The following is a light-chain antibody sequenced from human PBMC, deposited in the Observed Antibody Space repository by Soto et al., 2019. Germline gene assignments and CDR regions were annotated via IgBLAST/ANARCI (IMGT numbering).Light chain of an antibody. J-gene: IGLJ1*01. Sequence: QSVLTQPASVSGSPGQSITISCTGTSSDVGAYNYVSWYQQHPGKAPKLMIYDVSNRPSGVSNRFSGSKSGNTASLTISGLPAEDEADYYCSSYTSSNTYVFGTGTKVTVL. CDR3: SSYTSSNTYV. V-gene: IGLV2-14*03. CDR2: DVS. CDR1: SSDVGAYNY.